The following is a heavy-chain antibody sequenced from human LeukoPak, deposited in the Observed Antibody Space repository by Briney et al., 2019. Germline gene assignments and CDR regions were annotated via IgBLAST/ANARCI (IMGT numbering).Heavy chain of an antibody. CDR2: ISAYNGNT. CDR1: GYTFTSYG. V-gene: IGHV1-18*01. J-gene: IGHJ3*02. CDR3: ARGLTYYYDSSGDDAFDI. Sequence: ASVKVSCKASGYTFTSYGISWVRQAPGQGLEWMGWISAYNGNTNYAQKLQGRVTMTTDTSTSTAYMELSSLRSEDTAVYYCARGLTYYYDSSGDDAFDIWGQGTMVTVSS. D-gene: IGHD3-22*01.